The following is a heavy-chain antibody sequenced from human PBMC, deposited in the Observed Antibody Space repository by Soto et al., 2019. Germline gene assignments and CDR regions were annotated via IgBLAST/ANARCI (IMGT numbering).Heavy chain of an antibody. CDR1: GGSFSGYY. CDR3: ARDGCTNGVCYLDV. Sequence: SATLSLTCAVYGGSFSGYYWSWIRQPPGKGLEWIGEINHSGSTNYNPSLKSRVTISVDTSKNQFSLKLSSVTAADTAVYYCARDGCTNGVCYLDVWGQGTTVT. J-gene: IGHJ6*02. D-gene: IGHD2-8*01. CDR2: INHSGST. V-gene: IGHV4-34*01.